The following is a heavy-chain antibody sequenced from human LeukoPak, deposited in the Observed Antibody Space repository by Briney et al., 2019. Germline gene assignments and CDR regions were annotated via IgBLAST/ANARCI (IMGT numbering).Heavy chain of an antibody. Sequence: GGSLRLSCAASGFTFDDYAMHWARQAPGKGLEWVSLIGWDGGYTYYADSVKGRFTISRDNSKNSLYLQMNSLRAEDTALYYCAKGGVYDSSVYFDYWGQGTLVTVSS. V-gene: IGHV3-43D*03. CDR3: AKGGVYDSSVYFDY. D-gene: IGHD3-22*01. J-gene: IGHJ4*02. CDR1: GFTFDDYA. CDR2: IGWDGGYT.